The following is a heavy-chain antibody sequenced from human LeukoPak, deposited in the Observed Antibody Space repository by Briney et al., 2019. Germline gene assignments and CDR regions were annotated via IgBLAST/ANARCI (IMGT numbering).Heavy chain of an antibody. V-gene: IGHV4-61*01. CDR1: GGSVSSGSYY. CDR3: ARGLSYYDSSGYYHDAFDI. D-gene: IGHD3-22*01. CDR2: IHYSGST. Sequence: SETLSLTCTVSGGSVSSGSYYWNWIRQPPGKGLEWIGYIHYSGSTNYNPSLKSRVTISVDTSKNQFSLKLSSVTAADTAVYYCARGLSYYDSSGYYHDAFDIWGQGTMVTVSS. J-gene: IGHJ3*02.